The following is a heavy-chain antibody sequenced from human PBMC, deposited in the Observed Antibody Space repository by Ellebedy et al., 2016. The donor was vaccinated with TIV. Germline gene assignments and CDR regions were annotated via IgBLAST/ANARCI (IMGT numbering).Heavy chain of an antibody. CDR3: ARATAGLDV. Sequence: GESLKISCAASGFTFSSYDMHLVRQVTGKGLEWVSGIGTAGDTNYSGSVKGRFTISRENGKNSLYLQMNSLKAEDTARYYCARATAGLDVWGQGTTVSVSS. CDR2: IGTAGDT. J-gene: IGHJ6*02. CDR1: GFTFSSYD. V-gene: IGHV3-13*01.